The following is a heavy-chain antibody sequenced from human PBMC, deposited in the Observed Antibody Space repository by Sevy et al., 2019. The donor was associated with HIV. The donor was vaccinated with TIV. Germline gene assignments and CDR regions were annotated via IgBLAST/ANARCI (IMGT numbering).Heavy chain of an antibody. CDR3: AKDFDSIAIRAFPDK. J-gene: IGHJ4*02. V-gene: IGHV3-33*06. D-gene: IGHD3-9*01. CDR2: IWYDGSNY. CDR1: GFTFSNYG. Sequence: GGSLRLSCAASGFTFSNYGMHWVRQAPGKGLEWVAVIWYDGSNYDYADSVKGRFTVSRDNSKNTVYLEMKSLRPEDTAVYFCAKDFDSIAIRAFPDKWGQGTLVTVSS.